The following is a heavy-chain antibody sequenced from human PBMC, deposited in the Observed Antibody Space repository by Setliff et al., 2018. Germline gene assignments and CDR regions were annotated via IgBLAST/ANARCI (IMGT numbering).Heavy chain of an antibody. V-gene: IGHV3-48*01. Sequence: GGSLRLSCAASGFTFSRYSMNWVRQGPGKGLEWVSYISASSSTIYYSGSVKGRFTISRDNAKDSLFLQMNGLRADDTAVYYCARDLDGGNGHDLWGRGTLVTVSS. CDR1: GFTFSRYS. D-gene: IGHD2-15*01. CDR3: ARDLDGGNGHDL. J-gene: IGHJ5*02. CDR2: ISASSSTI.